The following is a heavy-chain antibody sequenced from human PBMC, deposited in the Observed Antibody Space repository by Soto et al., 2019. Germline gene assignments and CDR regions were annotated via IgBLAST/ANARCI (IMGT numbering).Heavy chain of an antibody. CDR3: ARHGDIVVVLPKPDDDGSGAFDI. J-gene: IGHJ3*02. Sequence: PSETLSLTCTVSGGSISSSSYYWGWIRQPPGKGLEWIGTIYYSGSAYYNPSLKSRVTIYVDTSKNQFSLKLSSVIAADTAVYYCARHGDIVVVLPKPDDDGSGAFDIWGQGTMVTVSS. V-gene: IGHV4-39*01. D-gene: IGHD2-2*01. CDR1: GGSISSSSYY. CDR2: IYYSGSA.